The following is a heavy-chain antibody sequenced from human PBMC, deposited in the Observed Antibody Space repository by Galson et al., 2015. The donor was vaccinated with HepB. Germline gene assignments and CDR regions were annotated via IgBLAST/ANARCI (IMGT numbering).Heavy chain of an antibody. Sequence: SLRLSCTASGFPFSTYTMSWVRQAPGQGLEWIAGVSGSGGNTYYADSVRGRVTMTRDNTKSTVYLEMNRLRGEDTALYYCAKDRNSPSPGTSGMDVWGQGTTVTVSS. D-gene: IGHD3-10*01. V-gene: IGHV3-23*01. CDR1: GFPFSTYT. CDR3: AKDRNSPSPGTSGMDV. CDR2: VSGSGGNT. J-gene: IGHJ6*02.